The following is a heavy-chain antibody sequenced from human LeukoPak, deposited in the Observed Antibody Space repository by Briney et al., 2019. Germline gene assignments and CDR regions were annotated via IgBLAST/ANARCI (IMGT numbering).Heavy chain of an antibody. CDR3: AKGLREYDFWSGYDN. V-gene: IGHV3-23*01. CDR1: GFTFSSYG. D-gene: IGHD3-3*01. CDR2: ISVSGGSP. J-gene: IGHJ4*02. Sequence: PGGPLRLSCAASGFTFSSYGMMWVRQAPGKGLDWVSTISVSGGSPNYADSVKGRFTISRDNSKNTLFLQMNSLRAEDTALYYCAKGLREYDFWSGYDNWGQGTLVTVSS.